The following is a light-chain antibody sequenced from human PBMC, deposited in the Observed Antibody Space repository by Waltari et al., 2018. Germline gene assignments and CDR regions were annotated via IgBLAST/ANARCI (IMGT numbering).Light chain of an antibody. CDR1: QSISKY. J-gene: IGKJ1*01. Sequence: EIVLTQSPGTLSLSTGERATLACRASQSISKYLAWYQQKPGQAPRLLIYHASSRAAGIPDRFSGSGYGTDFSLTISRLEPEDFAVYYCQHYESLPVTFGQGTKVEIK. CDR3: QHYESLPVT. CDR2: HAS. V-gene: IGKV3-20*01.